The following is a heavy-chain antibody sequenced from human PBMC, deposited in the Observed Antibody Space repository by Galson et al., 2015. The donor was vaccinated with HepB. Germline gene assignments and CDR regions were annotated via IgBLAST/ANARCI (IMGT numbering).Heavy chain of an antibody. V-gene: IGHV1-3*01. D-gene: IGHD2-21*02. Sequence: SVKVSCKASGDTFIRNTIQWVRQAPGQRLEWMGWITAANGNTMYSQKFQDRVTITRDTSASTAYMELSSLRSEDTAVYYCARDLGGGDCSSSGCQYYYGMDVWGQGTTVIVSSGSASAPTLFPLALLWFGELLSPLDAFDIWGQGTMVTVSS. CDR2: ITAANGNT. CDR3: ARDLGGGDCSSSGCQYYYGMDVWGQGTTVIVSSGSASAPTLFPLALLWFGELLSPLDAFDI. J-gene: IGHJ3*02. CDR1: GDTFIRNT.